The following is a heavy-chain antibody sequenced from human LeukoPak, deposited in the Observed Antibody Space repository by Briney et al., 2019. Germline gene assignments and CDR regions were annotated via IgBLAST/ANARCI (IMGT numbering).Heavy chain of an antibody. Sequence: ASVKVSCKASGYTFTSYDINWVRQATGQGLEWMGWMNPNSGNTGYAQKFQGRVTITRNTSISTAYMELSSLRSEDTAVYYCAKTIPQFGDYGDFDYWGQGTLVTVSS. V-gene: IGHV1-8*03. CDR2: MNPNSGNT. D-gene: IGHD4-17*01. CDR3: AKTIPQFGDYGDFDY. CDR1: GYTFTSYD. J-gene: IGHJ4*02.